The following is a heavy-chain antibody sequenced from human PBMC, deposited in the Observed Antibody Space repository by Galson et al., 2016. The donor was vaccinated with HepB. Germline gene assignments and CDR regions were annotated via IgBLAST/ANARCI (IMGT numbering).Heavy chain of an antibody. D-gene: IGHD2-15*01. CDR3: ARDFECRGSRGRYVDCFDP. Sequence: SVKVSCKAPGYSFTSYGISWVRQAPGQGLEWMGWISANEGDTNYARKFQGRVTLTTDTSTSTAYMELRSLTSDDTAVYYCARDFECRGSRGRYVDCFDPWGQGTLVTVFS. CDR1: GYSFTSYG. V-gene: IGHV1-18*01. J-gene: IGHJ5*02. CDR2: ISANEGDT.